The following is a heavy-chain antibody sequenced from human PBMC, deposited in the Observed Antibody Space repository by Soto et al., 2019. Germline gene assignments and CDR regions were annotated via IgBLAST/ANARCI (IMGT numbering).Heavy chain of an antibody. CDR1: GYTFTSYG. Sequence: QVQLVQSGAEVKKPRASVKVSCKASGYTFTSYGISWVRQAPGQGLEWTRWISAYNGNTNYAQKLQGRVTMTTDTSTSTAYRELRSLRSDDTAVYYFARCGSGYCDAFDIWGQGTMITVSS. CDR2: ISAYNGNT. V-gene: IGHV1-18*01. J-gene: IGHJ3*02. CDR3: ARCGSGYCDAFDI. D-gene: IGHD3-22*01.